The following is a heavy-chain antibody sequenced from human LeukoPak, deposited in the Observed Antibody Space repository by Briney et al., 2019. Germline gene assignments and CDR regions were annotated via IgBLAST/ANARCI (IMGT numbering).Heavy chain of an antibody. Sequence: SETLSLTCTVSGGSISSGGYYWSWIRQHPGKGLEWIGYIYYSGSTYYNPSLKSRVTISVDTSKNQFSLKLSSVTAADTAVYYCARDRLGEPIDYWGRGTLVTVSS. CDR2: IYYSGST. V-gene: IGHV4-31*03. CDR3: ARDRLGEPIDY. J-gene: IGHJ4*02. D-gene: IGHD3-16*01. CDR1: GGSISSGGYY.